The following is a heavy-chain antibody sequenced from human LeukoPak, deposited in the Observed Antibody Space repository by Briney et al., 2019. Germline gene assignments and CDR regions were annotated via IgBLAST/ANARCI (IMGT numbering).Heavy chain of an antibody. V-gene: IGHV1-8*01. D-gene: IGHD3-22*01. CDR2: VNPNSGHT. Sequence: GASVKVSCKASGYTFTSYDVNWVRQATGQGLEWMGWVNPNSGHTGYAQKFQGRVTMTTNTSISTAYMELSSLRSEDTAVYYCARTRALDTSGSAYFDYWGQGTLVTVSS. J-gene: IGHJ4*02. CDR1: GYTFTSYD. CDR3: ARTRALDTSGSAYFDY.